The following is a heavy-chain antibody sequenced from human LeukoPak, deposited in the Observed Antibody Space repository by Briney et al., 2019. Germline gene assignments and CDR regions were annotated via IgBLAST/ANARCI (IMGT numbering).Heavy chain of an antibody. CDR2: IYYSGTT. CDR3: ARAKGDY. J-gene: IGHJ4*02. V-gene: IGHV4-59*01. Sequence: SETLSLTCTVSGGSISSYYWSCIRQPPGKGLEWIGYIYYSGTTNYNPSLKSRVTMSVDTSKNQFSLRLNSVTPADTAVYYCARAKGDYWGQGTLVTVSS. CDR1: GGSISSYY.